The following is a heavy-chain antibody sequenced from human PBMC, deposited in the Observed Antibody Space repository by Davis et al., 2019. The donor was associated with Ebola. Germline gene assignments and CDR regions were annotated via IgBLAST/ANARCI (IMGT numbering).Heavy chain of an antibody. CDR1: GFNFRTYS. J-gene: IGHJ4*02. D-gene: IGHD6-19*01. CDR2: ISYDGNKE. CDR3: ATTQWLREFDN. Sequence: GESQKISCVASGFNFRTYSMHWVRQAPGKGLEWVASISYDGNKEYYADSGRGRFTISRDSSKNTVYLQMDSLRVDDTAVYYCATTQWLREFDNWGQGTLVTVSS. V-gene: IGHV3-30-3*01.